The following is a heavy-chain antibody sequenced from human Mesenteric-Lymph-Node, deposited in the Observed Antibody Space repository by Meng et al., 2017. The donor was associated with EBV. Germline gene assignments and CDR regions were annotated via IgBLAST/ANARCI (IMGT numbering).Heavy chain of an antibody. CDR2: IYDSGIT. Sequence: QVHLPDSGPGRFKPSETLSLTCTVSGVSVSGDSFYWSWIRQPPGKGLEWIGFIYDSGITHYSPSLKSRVTISLDTSKNQFSLKLNSVTAADTAVYYCARGKTMVRGVTSDYWGQGTLVTVSS. CDR1: GVSVSGDSFY. V-gene: IGHV4-61*01. D-gene: IGHD3-10*01. J-gene: IGHJ4*02. CDR3: ARGKTMVRGVTSDY.